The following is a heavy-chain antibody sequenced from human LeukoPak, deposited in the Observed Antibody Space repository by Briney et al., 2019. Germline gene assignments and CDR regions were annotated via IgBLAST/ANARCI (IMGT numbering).Heavy chain of an antibody. CDR2: ICGSGRST. CDR3: AGRGSGSYFDY. Sequence: GGSLRLSCAASGFTFDTYGMSWVPQAPGKGLEGVSTICGSGRSTYYADSVKGRFTISRDNSKNTLYLQMNSLRAEDTAVYYCAGRGSGSYFDYWGQGTLVTVSS. CDR1: GFTFDTYG. V-gene: IGHV3-23*01. D-gene: IGHD3-10*01. J-gene: IGHJ4*02.